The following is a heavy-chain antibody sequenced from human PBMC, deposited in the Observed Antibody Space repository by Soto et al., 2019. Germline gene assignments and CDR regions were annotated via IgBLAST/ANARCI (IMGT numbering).Heavy chain of an antibody. J-gene: IGHJ4*02. D-gene: IGHD2-15*01. CDR1: GFSFNSYE. CDR2: ISTAGAVT. CDR3: VRDLHEPLAADVLRVAS. Sequence: GGSLRLSCAASGFSFNSYEMHWVRQAPGRGLEWISYISTAGAVTHYADSVKGRFTISRDNARNSLSLRMDSLRVEDTAIYYCVRDLHEPLAADVLRVASWCLGTQVTVSS. V-gene: IGHV3-48*03.